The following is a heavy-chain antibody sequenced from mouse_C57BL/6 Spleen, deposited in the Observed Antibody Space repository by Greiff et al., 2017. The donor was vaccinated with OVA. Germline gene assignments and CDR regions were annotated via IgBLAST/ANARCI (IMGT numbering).Heavy chain of an antibody. J-gene: IGHJ3*01. CDR2: IDPSDSET. Sequence: QVQLQQSGAELVRPGSSVKLSCKASGYTFTSYWMHWVKQRPIQGLEWIGNIDPSDSETHYNQKFKDKATLTVDKSSSTAYMQLSSLTSEDSAVYYCARWGWTTGFAYWGQGTLVTVSA. D-gene: IGHD1-1*01. CDR3: ARWGWTTGFAY. V-gene: IGHV1-52*01. CDR1: GYTFTSYW.